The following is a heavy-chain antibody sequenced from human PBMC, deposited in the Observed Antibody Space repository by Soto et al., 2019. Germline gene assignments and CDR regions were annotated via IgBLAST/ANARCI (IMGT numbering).Heavy chain of an antibody. J-gene: IGHJ4*02. CDR1: GGSVTSSSHY. CDR2: IYYDGRT. D-gene: IGHD3-22*01. V-gene: IGHV4-39*01. Sequence: SETLSLTCTVSGGSVTSSSHYWGWIHQPPGKGLEWIGSIYYDGRTYDNPSLKSRVAMSVDTSKNQFSLNLRSVTAADTAVFYWARLLYDSSGYYYCECWGQGTLVIVSA. CDR3: ARLLYDSSGYYYCEC.